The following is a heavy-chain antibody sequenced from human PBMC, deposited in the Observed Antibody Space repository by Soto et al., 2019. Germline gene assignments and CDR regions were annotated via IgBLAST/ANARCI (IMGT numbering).Heavy chain of an antibody. CDR1: GSSLSPYY. Sequence: LSLTCTVSGSSLSPYYWSWVRQPPGKGLEWIGYIYYTGSTNYNPSLKSRVAMSLDTSKNQFSLKLRSLTAADTAVYYCARGPSSYSSTWYDWFDPWGQGTLVTVYS. CDR3: ARGPSSYSSTWYDWFDP. V-gene: IGHV4-59*01. D-gene: IGHD6-13*01. J-gene: IGHJ5*02. CDR2: IYYTGST.